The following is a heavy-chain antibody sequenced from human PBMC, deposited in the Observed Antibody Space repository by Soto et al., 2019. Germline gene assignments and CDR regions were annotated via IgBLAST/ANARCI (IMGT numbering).Heavy chain of an antibody. D-gene: IGHD6-19*01. Sequence: ASETLSLTCAVYGGSFSGYYWSWIRQPPGKGLEWIGEINHSGSTNYNPSLKSRVTISVDTSKNQFSLKLSSVTAADTAVYYCARAGLSPKLAVAGRGVDYWGQGTLVTVS. CDR3: ARAGLSPKLAVAGRGVDY. J-gene: IGHJ4*02. CDR1: GGSFSGYY. CDR2: INHSGST. V-gene: IGHV4-34*01.